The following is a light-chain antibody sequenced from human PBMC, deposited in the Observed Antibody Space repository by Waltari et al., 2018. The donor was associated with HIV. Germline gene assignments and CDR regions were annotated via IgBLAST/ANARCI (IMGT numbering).Light chain of an antibody. Sequence: QSVLTQPPSASGTPGQRVPISCSGSSSNIGSDAVNWYQQFPGTAPKVLIYSNDQRPSGVPDRFSGSKSGTSASLAINGLQSEDEADYYCVVWDARLNGLVFGGGTKLTVL. J-gene: IGLJ2*01. CDR1: SSNIGSDA. CDR2: SND. CDR3: VVWDARLNGLV. V-gene: IGLV1-44*01.